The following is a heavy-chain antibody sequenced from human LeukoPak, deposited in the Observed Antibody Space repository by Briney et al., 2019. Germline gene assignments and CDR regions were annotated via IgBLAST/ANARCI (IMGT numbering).Heavy chain of an antibody. CDR3: ARVVGAHDDY. Sequence: GGSLRLSCAASGFTFSSYSMTWVRQAPGKGLEWVSSISSSSYIYYADSVKGRFTISRDNAKNSLYLQMNSLRAEDTAVYYCARVVGAHDDYWGQGTLVTVSS. CDR1: GFTFSSYS. J-gene: IGHJ4*02. V-gene: IGHV3-21*01. D-gene: IGHD1-26*01. CDR2: ISSSSYI.